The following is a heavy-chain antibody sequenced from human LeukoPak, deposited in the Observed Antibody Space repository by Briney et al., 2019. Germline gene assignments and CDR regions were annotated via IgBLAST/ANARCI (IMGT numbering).Heavy chain of an antibody. CDR2: IIPIFGTA. D-gene: IGHD3-10*01. CDR3: ARGTVTRYAYGSGSYSTDY. J-gene: IGHJ4*02. CDR1: GGTFSSYA. V-gene: IGHV1-69*05. Sequence: SVKVSCKASGGTFSSYAISWVRQAPGQGLEWMGGIIPIFGTANYAQKFQGRVTITTDESTSTAYMELSSLRSEDTAVYYCARGTVTRYAYGSGSYSTDYWGQGTLVTVSS.